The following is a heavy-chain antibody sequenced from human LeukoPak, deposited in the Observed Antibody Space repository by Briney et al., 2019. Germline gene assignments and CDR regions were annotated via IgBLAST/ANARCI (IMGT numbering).Heavy chain of an antibody. V-gene: IGHV3-23*01. CDR2: ISGSGGST. Sequence: PGGSLRLSCAASGFTFSSYAMSWVRQAPGKGLEWASAISGSGGSTYYADSVKGRFTISRDNSKNTLYLQMNSLRAEDTAVYYCAKARQQGELVYFDYWGQGTLVTVSS. CDR3: AKARQQGELVYFDY. CDR1: GFTFSSYA. D-gene: IGHD3-16*01. J-gene: IGHJ4*02.